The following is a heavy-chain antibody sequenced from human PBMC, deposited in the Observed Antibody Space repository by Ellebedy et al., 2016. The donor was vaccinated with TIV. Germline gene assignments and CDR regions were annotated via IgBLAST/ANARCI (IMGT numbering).Heavy chain of an antibody. CDR3: ARDKREGATLFDP. D-gene: IGHD1-26*01. V-gene: IGHV3-7*01. CDR1: GFTFSTYW. Sequence: GESLKISCAASGFTFSTYWMSWVRQAPGKGPEWVANIKQDGSEMYYVDSVKGRFTISRDNAKDSLYLQMNSLRAEDTAVYYCARDKREGATLFDPWGQGTLVTVSS. CDR2: IKQDGSEM. J-gene: IGHJ5*02.